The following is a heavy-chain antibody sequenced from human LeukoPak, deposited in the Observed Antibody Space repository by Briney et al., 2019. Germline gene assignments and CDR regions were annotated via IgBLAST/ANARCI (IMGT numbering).Heavy chain of an antibody. CDR1: GYSISSGYY. V-gene: IGHV4-38-2*01. Sequence: SETLSLTCAVSGYSISSGYYWGWIRQPPGKGLESIGSIYHSESTHSNPSLNIRFTISVDTSRNQFSLSLSFMTAADTAVYYCARMVAAAPAGIDYWGQGTLVTVSS. D-gene: IGHD6-13*01. CDR3: ARMVAAAPAGIDY. CDR2: IYHSEST. J-gene: IGHJ4*02.